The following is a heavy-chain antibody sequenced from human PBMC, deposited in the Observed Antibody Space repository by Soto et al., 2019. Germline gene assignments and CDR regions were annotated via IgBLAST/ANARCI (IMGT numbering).Heavy chain of an antibody. CDR1: GFSLTTSGVG. CDR3: AHHPYYGLGSYSFDY. V-gene: IGHV2-5*02. CDR2: IYWDDDK. D-gene: IGHD3-10*01. Sequence: QITLKESGPPLVRTTQTLTLTCTFSGFSLTTSGVGVGWIRQPPGKALEWLAVIYWDDDKRYSSSLKSRLTITRDTSKNQVVLTMTNMDPVDTATYYCAHHPYYGLGSYSFDYWGQGTLVTVSS. J-gene: IGHJ4*02.